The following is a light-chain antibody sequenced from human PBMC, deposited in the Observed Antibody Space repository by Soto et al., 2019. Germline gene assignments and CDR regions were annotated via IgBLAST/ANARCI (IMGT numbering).Light chain of an antibody. CDR1: QYIGSY. CDR2: GAS. J-gene: IGKJ1*01. V-gene: IGKV1-27*01. Sequence: DIQMTQSPSSLSASIGDRVTITCRASQYIGSYLAWYQQKPGKVPVLLIYGASILQSGVPSRFSGGGSGTDFTLTICSLQPEDVATYYCQKYNSAPWTFGQGTKVELK. CDR3: QKYNSAPWT.